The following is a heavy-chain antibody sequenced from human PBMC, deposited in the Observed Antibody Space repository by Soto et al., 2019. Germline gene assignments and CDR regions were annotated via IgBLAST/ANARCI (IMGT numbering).Heavy chain of an antibody. CDR2: INPSGGST. D-gene: IGHD3-22*01. V-gene: IGHV1-46*01. CDR1: GYTFTSYY. Sequence: QVQLVQSGAEVEKPGASVKVSCKASGYTFTSYYMHWVRRAPGQGLEWMGIINPSGGSTSYAQKFQGRVTMTRDTSTSTVYMELSSLRSEDTAVYYCARDYYDSSGFWLVAYWGQGTLVTVSS. CDR3: ARDYYDSSGFWLVAY. J-gene: IGHJ4*02.